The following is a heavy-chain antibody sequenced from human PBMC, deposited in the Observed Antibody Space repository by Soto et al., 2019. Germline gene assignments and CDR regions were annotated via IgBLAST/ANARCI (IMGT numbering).Heavy chain of an antibody. Sequence: QVQLLQSGAEVKKPGSSVKVSCRATGGPFSSYTFNWVRQASGQGLEWMGRIIPVLALANYAQRFQGRVTITADNSTGTVYMELSGLRSEDAAVYYGATSGWGGPSEKWGQGTLVTVSS. D-gene: IGHD1-26*01. V-gene: IGHV1-69*02. CDR1: GGPFSSYT. J-gene: IGHJ4*01. CDR3: ATSGWGGPSEK. CDR2: IIPVLALA.